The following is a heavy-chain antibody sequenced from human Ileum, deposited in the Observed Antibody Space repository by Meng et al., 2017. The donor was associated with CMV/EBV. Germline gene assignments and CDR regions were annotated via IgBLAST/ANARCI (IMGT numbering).Heavy chain of an antibody. CDR2: INHSGST. J-gene: IGHJ4*02. CDR3: SWGGDDFWSGPPLDY. Sequence: VYGGSFSGYYWSWIRQPPGKGLGWIGEINHSGSTNYNPSLKGRVTISVDTSKNQFSLKLSSVTAADTAVYYCSWGGDDFWSGPPLDYWGQGTLVTVSS. CDR1: GGSFSGYY. V-gene: IGHV4-34*01. D-gene: IGHD3-3*01.